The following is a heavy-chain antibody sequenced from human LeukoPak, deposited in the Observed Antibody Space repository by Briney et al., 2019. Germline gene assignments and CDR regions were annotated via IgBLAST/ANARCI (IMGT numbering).Heavy chain of an antibody. V-gene: IGHV4-34*01. CDR1: GFTFSDYY. J-gene: IGHJ4*02. CDR2: INHSGST. CDR3: ARAGNMGSGWYRDY. Sequence: LRLSCAASGFTFSDYYMSWIRQPPGKGLEWIGEINHSGSTNYNPSLKSRVTISVDTSKNQFSLKLSSVTAADTAVYYCARAGNMGSGWYRDYWGQGTLVTVSS. D-gene: IGHD6-19*01.